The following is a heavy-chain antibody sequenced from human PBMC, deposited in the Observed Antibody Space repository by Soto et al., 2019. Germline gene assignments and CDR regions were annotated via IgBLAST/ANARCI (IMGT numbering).Heavy chain of an antibody. CDR2: ISYDGSNQ. D-gene: IGHD3-10*01. CDR3: AKENVGVGYYGSGSYRSFDD. Sequence: QVQLVESGGGVVQPERSLRLSCTASGFTFSSYGMHWVRQAPGKGLEWVALISYDGSNQYYADSMRGRFTISRDNSKNTLYREMNSLRAEDSAVYDCAKENVGVGYYGSGSYRSFDDWGRGALVAV. CDR1: GFTFSSYG. V-gene: IGHV3-30*18. J-gene: IGHJ4*02.